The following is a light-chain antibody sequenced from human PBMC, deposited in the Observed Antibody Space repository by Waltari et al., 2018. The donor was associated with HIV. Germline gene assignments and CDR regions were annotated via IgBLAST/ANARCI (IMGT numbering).Light chain of an antibody. CDR1: TSNLGSNS. CDR2: GLN. J-gene: IGLJ7*01. CDR3: AAWDDSLGGPV. V-gene: IGLV1-47*01. Sequence: QSVLTQPPSASGTPGQRVTISCSGSTSNLGSNSVHWYQHLPGTAPKLLIYGLNERPSGVSDRFSGSKSGTSASLAISGLRSEDEGDYSCAAWDDSLGGPVFGGGTQLTVL.